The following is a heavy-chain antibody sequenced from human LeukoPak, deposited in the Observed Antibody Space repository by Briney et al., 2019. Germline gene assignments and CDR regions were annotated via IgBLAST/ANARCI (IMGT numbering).Heavy chain of an antibody. CDR2: ISSSSSYI. J-gene: IGHJ4*02. V-gene: IGHV3-21*01. D-gene: IGHD3-22*01. CDR3: ARDEIFRDYYDSSGYPC. Sequence: GGSLRLSCAASGFTFSSYSMNWVRQAPGKGLEWVSSISSSSSYIYYADSVKGRFTISRDNAKNSLYLQMNSLRAEDTAVYYCARDEIFRDYYDSSGYPCWGQGTLVTVSS. CDR1: GFTFSSYS.